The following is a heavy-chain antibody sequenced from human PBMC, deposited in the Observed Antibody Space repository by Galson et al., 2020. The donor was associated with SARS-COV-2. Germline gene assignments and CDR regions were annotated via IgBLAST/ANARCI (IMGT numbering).Heavy chain of an antibody. CDR2: IKSKTDGGTT. Sequence: GGSLRLSCAASGFTFSNAWMSWVRQAPGKGLEWVGRIKSKTDGGTTEYAAHVKGRFTISRDDSKNTLYLQMNSLKTEDTAVYYCTTDRGIVVVVAAPWGQGTLVTVSS. CDR3: TTDRGIVVVVAAP. J-gene: IGHJ5*02. D-gene: IGHD2-15*01. CDR1: GFTFSNAW. V-gene: IGHV3-15*01.